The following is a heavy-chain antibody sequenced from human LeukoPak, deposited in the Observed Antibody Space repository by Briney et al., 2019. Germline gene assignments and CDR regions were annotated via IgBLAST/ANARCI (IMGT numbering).Heavy chain of an antibody. CDR2: MFHSGTP. V-gene: IGHV4-59*08. D-gene: IGHD6-13*01. J-gene: IGHJ4*02. Sequence: PSETLSLTCTVSGGSITTYYWSWIRRPPGKGLEWIAYMFHSGTPRYNPSLKSRVTMSADTSKNQFSLNLRSTTAADTAVYYCARRRGWKQQLVYFDYWGQGTLATVSS. CDR1: GGSITTYY. CDR3: ARRRGWKQQLVYFDY.